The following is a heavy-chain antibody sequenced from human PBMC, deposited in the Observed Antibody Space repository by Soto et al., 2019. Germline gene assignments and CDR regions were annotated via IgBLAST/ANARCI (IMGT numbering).Heavy chain of an antibody. CDR2: INHSGST. CDR3: ARGLYDYVWGSYRSYVYFDY. Sequence: SETLSLTCAVYGGSFSGYYWSWIRQPPGKGLEWIGEINHSGSTNYNPSLKSRVTISVDTSKNQFSLKLSSVTAADTAVYYCARGLYDYVWGSYRSYVYFDYWGQGTQVTVSS. CDR1: GGSFSGYY. D-gene: IGHD3-16*02. V-gene: IGHV4-34*01. J-gene: IGHJ4*02.